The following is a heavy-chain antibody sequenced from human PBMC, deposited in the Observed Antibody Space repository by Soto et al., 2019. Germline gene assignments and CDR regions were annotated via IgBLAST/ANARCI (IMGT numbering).Heavy chain of an antibody. D-gene: IGHD3-9*01. CDR2: IIPIFGTA. CDR1: GGTFSSYA. Sequence: ASVKVSCKASGGTFSSYAISWVRQAPGQGLEWMGGIIPIFGTANYAQKFQGRVTITADESTSTAYMELSSLRSEDTAVYYCARGPGYDILTGYYFDYWGQGTLVTVSS. CDR3: ARGPGYDILTGYYFDY. V-gene: IGHV1-69*13. J-gene: IGHJ4*02.